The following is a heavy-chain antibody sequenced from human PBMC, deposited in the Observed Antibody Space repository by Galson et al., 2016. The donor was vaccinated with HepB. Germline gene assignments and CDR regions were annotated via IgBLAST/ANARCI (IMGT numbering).Heavy chain of an antibody. Sequence: ETLSLTCAVSGGSVDTYYWSWIRQSPGRTLEYIGHIYKKGSTNYNPSLQGRVSISVDTSKNYVSLKLSSVTAADAAVYFCARSSGIYHRYPVQHWGQGTLVIVSS. V-gene: IGHV4-59*02. CDR2: IYKKGST. CDR1: GGSVDTYY. D-gene: IGHD1-26*01. CDR3: ARSSGIYHRYPVQH. J-gene: IGHJ1*01.